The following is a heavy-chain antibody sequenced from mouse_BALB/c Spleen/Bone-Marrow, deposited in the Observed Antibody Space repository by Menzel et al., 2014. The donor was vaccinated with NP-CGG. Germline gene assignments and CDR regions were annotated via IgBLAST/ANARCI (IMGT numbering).Heavy chain of an antibody. J-gene: IGHJ4*01. CDR3: SRFLEFYYSREGDYALDY. Sequence: EVQLQQSGTVLVRPGASVKMSCKASGYSFTSYWMHWAKQRPGQGLEWIGAIYPGNSDTSYNQKFKGKAKLTAVKSASTSYVELSSLTNDVSAICDCSRFLEFYYSREGDYALDYWGQGTSVTVSS. D-gene: IGHD2-5*01. V-gene: IGHV1-5*01. CDR1: GYSFTSYW. CDR2: IYPGNSDT.